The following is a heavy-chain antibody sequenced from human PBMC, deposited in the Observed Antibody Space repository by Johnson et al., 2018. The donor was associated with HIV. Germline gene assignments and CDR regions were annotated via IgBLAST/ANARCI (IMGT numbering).Heavy chain of an antibody. CDR1: GFTFSSYA. J-gene: IGHJ3*02. CDR2: ISGSGCST. CDR3: AKGNVYSVRRNYGDDDAFDI. Sequence: VQLVESGGGLVQPGGSLRLSCAASGFTFSSYAMSWVRQAPGKGLEWVSAISGSGCSTYYADSVKGRFTISRDNSKNTLYPQMNSLRAEDTAVYYCAKGNVYSVRRNYGDDDAFDIWGQGTMVTVSS. D-gene: IGHD4-17*01. V-gene: IGHV3-23*04.